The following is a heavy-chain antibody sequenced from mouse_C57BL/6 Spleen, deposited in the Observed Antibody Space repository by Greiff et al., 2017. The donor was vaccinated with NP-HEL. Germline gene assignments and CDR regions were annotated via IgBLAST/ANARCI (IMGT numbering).Heavy chain of an antibody. CDR1: GFTFSDYG. Sequence: DVMLVESGGGLVKPGGSLKLSCAASGFTFSDYGMHWVRQAPEKGLEWVAYISSGSSTIYYADTVKGRFPISRDNAKNTLFMQMTSLRSEDTAMYDCARDYSNYLRYFDDWGQGTTLTVSS. CDR3: ARDYSNYLRYFDD. CDR2: ISSGSSTI. V-gene: IGHV5-17*01. J-gene: IGHJ2*01. D-gene: IGHD2-5*01.